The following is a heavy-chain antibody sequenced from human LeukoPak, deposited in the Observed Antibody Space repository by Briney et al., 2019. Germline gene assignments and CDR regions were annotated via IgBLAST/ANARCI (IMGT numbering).Heavy chain of an antibody. J-gene: IGHJ4*02. Sequence: PSETLSLTCTVSGGSISSGDYYWSWIRQPPGKGLEWIGYIYYSGSTYYNPSLKSRVTISVDTSKNQFSLKLSSETAADTAVYYCASWYYYDSSGYYCWGQGTLVTVSS. CDR1: GGSISSGDYY. V-gene: IGHV4-30-4*01. CDR3: ASWYYYDSSGYYC. CDR2: IYYSGST. D-gene: IGHD3-22*01.